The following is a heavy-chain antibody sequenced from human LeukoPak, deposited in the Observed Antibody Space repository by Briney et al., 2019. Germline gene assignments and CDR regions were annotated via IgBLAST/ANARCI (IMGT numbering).Heavy chain of an antibody. D-gene: IGHD2-8*01. J-gene: IGHJ4*02. CDR1: GFRFNTYW. V-gene: IGHV3-7*01. Sequence: PGGSLRLSCAASGFRFNTYWMSWVRQAPGKGLEWVANIKQDGNEKYYADSVKGRFTISRDNGKNSLDLQMNSLRADDTAVYYCAKATKGYCTNGVCYSIDYWGQGTLVTVSS. CDR2: IKQDGNEK. CDR3: AKATKGYCTNGVCYSIDY.